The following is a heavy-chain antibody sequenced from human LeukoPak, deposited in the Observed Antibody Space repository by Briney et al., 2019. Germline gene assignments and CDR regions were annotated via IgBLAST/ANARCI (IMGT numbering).Heavy chain of an antibody. CDR3: ARVRDGYNDAYDI. J-gene: IGHJ3*02. Sequence: ASVKVSCKAFGYTFTSNYMHWVRQAPGQGPEWMGVISPSGGSTTYAQKFQSRVTLTRDTSTSTVYMGLSSLRSEDTAVYYCARVRDGYNDAYDIWGQGTMVTVPS. V-gene: IGHV1-46*01. CDR2: ISPSGGST. D-gene: IGHD5-24*01. CDR1: GYTFTSNY.